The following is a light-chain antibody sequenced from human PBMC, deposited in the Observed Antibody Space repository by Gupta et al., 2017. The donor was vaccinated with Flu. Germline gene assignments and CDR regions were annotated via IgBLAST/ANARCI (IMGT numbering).Light chain of an antibody. CDR1: ALSNQF. CDR3: QSADNSGTYVV. J-gene: IGLJ3*02. V-gene: IGLV3-25*03. CDR2: KDT. Sequence: SYELTQPPSLSVSPGHTARITCSGDALSNQFTYWYQQKPGQAPVLVIFKDTERPSGIPERFSGSNSGTTVTLTIGGVQAEDEAAYYCQSADNSGTYVVFGGGTRLTV.